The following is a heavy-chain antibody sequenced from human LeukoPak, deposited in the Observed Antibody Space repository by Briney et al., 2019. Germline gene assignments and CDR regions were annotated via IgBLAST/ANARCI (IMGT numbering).Heavy chain of an antibody. CDR1: GFTFGDYA. V-gene: IGHV3-49*03. D-gene: IGHD3-10*01. CDR3: TRDGDGFYGSGSYSDY. CDR2: IRSKAYGGTT. Sequence: GGSLRLSCTASGFTFGDYAMSWLRQAPGKGLEWVGFIRSKAYGGTTEYAASVRGRFTISRDDSKSIAYLQMNSLKTEDTAVYYCTRDGDGFYGSGSYSDYWGQGTLVTVSS. J-gene: IGHJ4*02.